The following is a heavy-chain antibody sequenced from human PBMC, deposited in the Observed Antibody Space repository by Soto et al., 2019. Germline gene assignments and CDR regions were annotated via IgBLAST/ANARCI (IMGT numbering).Heavy chain of an antibody. V-gene: IGHV4-59*01. Sequence: LSLTCTISGGSISVYYWSWVRQPPGHELEWIGYIYASGSPYYNPSLRSRVTISADTSKNQISLKLTSPTAADTAVYYCARGVGSSPPRYWGRGTLVTVSS. D-gene: IGHD1-26*01. CDR3: ARGVGSSPPRY. CDR1: GGSISVYY. CDR2: IYASGSP. J-gene: IGHJ4*02.